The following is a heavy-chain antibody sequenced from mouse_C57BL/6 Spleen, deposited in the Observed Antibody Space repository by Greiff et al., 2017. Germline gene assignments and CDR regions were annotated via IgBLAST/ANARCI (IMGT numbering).Heavy chain of an antibody. J-gene: IGHJ2*01. CDR2: IHPSDSDT. Sequence: QVQLQQPGAELVKPGASVKVSCKASGYTFTSYWMHWVKQRPGQGLEWIGRIHPSDSDTNYNQKFKGKATLTVDKSSSTAYMQLSSLTSEDSAVYYCASLLRSTVVDYWGQGTTLTVSS. CDR1: GYTFTSYW. V-gene: IGHV1-74*01. D-gene: IGHD1-1*01. CDR3: ASLLRSTVVDY.